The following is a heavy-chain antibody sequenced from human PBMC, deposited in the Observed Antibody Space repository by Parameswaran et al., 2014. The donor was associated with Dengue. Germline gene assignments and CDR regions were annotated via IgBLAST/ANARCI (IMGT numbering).Heavy chain of an antibody. CDR3: ARGEGRRGRVVAATRPLDY. V-gene: IGHV4-34*01. D-gene: IGHD2-15*01. J-gene: IGHJ4*02. Sequence: VRQAPGKGLEWIGEINHSGSTNYNPSLKSRVTISVDTSKNQFSLKLSSVTAADTAVYYCARGEGRRGRVVAATRPLDYWGQGTLVTVSS. CDR2: INHSGST.